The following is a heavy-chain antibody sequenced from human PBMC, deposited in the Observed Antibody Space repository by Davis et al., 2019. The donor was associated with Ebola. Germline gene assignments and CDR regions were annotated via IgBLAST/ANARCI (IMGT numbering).Heavy chain of an antibody. V-gene: IGHV1-18*01. Sequence: ASVKVSCKASGYTFTSYDISWVRQAPGQGLEWMGWISAYNGNTNYAQKLQGRVTMTTDTSTSTAYMELRSLRSDDTAVYYCARDGRSYYDSSGYFHFDYWGQGTLVTVSS. D-gene: IGHD3-22*01. J-gene: IGHJ4*02. CDR1: GYTFTSYD. CDR2: ISAYNGNT. CDR3: ARDGRSYYDSSGYFHFDY.